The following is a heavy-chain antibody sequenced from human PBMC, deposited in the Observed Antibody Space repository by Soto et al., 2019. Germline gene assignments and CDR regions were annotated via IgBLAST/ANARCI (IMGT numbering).Heavy chain of an antibody. D-gene: IGHD2-15*01. Sequence: RAAAGLTISDIDRRRVSKAPGKGLEWVSVIYSGGSTYYADSVKGRFTISRDNSKNTLYLQRNSLRAEDTAVYYCARLWGYCSGGSFSFDYYVMDVWGQGSTVPGSS. V-gene: IGHV3-53*01. J-gene: IGHJ6*02. CDR2: IYSGGST. CDR3: ARLWGYCSGGSFSFDYYVMDV. CDR1: GLTISDID.